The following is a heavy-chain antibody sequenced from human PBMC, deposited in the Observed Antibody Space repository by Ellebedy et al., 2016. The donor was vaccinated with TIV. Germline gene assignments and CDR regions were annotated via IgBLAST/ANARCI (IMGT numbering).Heavy chain of an antibody. CDR1: GVSISSYY. V-gene: IGHV4-4*07. J-gene: IGHJ5*02. Sequence: SETLSLXXTVSGVSISSYYWSWIRQPAGKGLEWIGRIYTNERTNYNPSVQSRVTISVDTSKNHLSLKLTSVTAADTAVYYCARGSAFFDPWGQGTLVTVSS. CDR3: ARGSAFFDP. D-gene: IGHD3-3*02. CDR2: IYTNERT.